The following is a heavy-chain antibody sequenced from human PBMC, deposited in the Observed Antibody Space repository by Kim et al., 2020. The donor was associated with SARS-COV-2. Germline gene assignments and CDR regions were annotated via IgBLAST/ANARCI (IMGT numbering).Heavy chain of an antibody. Sequence: ASVKVSCKASGYTFAGYYMHWIRQAPGQGLEWMGWIGPNSGGTNYAQKFQGRVTMTRDTSAAHMELNSLTSDDTAVYYCARVDYSNYFDRWCQGTLVAVAS. D-gene: IGHD4-4*01. J-gene: IGHJ4*02. CDR2: IGPNSGGT. CDR1: GYTFAGYY. V-gene: IGHV1-2*02. CDR3: ARVDYSNYFDR.